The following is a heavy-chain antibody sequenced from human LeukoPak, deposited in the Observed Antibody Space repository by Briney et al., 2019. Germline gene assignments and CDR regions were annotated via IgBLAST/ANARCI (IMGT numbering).Heavy chain of an antibody. Sequence: GGSLRLSCAVSGFTFSTYSMNWVRQAPGKGLEWVSSIATSSDYIYYAGSLKGRFTISRDNAKNSLYLHMNSLRPDDTAVYYCARGRSITILRGVAISDGFDIWGQGTKVTVS. J-gene: IGHJ3*02. CDR3: ARGRSITILRGVAISDGFDI. CDR2: IATSSDYI. CDR1: GFTFSTYS. V-gene: IGHV3-21*06. D-gene: IGHD3-10*01.